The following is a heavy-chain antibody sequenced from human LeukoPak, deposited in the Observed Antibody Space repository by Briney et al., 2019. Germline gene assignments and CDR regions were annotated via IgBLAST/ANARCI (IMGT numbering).Heavy chain of an antibody. CDR2: IFYSGTP. V-gene: IGHV4-59*01. CDR3: AREADSLFDY. D-gene: IGHD3-9*01. CDR1: GGSLSSYY. J-gene: IGHJ4*02. Sequence: SETLALTCSVSGGSLSSYYWSWIQQPPGKGLEWIASIFYSGTPTYNPSLRGRVTISVDTSANQFSLKLRSVAAADTAVYYCAREADSLFDYWGQGSLVTVSS.